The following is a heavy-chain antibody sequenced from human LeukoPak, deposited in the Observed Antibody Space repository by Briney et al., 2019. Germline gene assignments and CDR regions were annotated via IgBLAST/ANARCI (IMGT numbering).Heavy chain of an antibody. CDR3: AGGDTSGYYYAGFEY. Sequence: GGSLRLSCAASGFTFSSYAMSWVRQAPGKGLEWVSAISGSGGSTYYADSVKGRFTISRDNSKNTLYLQMNSLRAEDTAVYYCAGGDTSGYYYAGFEYWGQGTLVTVSS. V-gene: IGHV3-23*01. CDR2: ISGSGGST. D-gene: IGHD3-22*01. J-gene: IGHJ4*02. CDR1: GFTFSSYA.